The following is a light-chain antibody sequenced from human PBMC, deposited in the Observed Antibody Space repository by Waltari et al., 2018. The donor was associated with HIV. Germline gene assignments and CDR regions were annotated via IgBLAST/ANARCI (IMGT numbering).Light chain of an antibody. CDR3: GTWDSSLNAVL. V-gene: IGLV1-51*01. CDR2: DNN. Sequence: QSVLTQPPSVSAAAGQMVTISCSGSHSTLGENSVSWFQQLPGLAPKPLIYDNNKLPSGIPDRSSASKSGTSATLGITGLQTGDEADYYCGTWDSSLNAVLFGGGTKLTVL. J-gene: IGLJ2*01. CDR1: HSTLGENS.